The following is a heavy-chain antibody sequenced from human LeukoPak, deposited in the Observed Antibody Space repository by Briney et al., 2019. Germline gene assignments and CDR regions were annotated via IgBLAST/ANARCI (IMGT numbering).Heavy chain of an antibody. CDR2: ISGGGSTI. V-gene: IGHV3-11*04. Sequence: NSGGSLRLSCAASGFTFSDYYMSWIRQAPGKGLEWISYISGGGSTIYYADSVKGRFTISRDNAKNSLYLQMNSLRAEDTAVYYCARSLSVVVAATPEGYYYMDVWGKGTTVTVSS. CDR3: ARSLSVVVAATPEGYYYMDV. D-gene: IGHD2-15*01. CDR1: GFTFSDYY. J-gene: IGHJ6*03.